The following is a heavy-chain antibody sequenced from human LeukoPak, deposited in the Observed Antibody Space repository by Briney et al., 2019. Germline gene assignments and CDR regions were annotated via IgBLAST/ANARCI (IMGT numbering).Heavy chain of an antibody. D-gene: IGHD4-17*01. CDR3: GRTVTTSTYYYYYYMDV. J-gene: IGHJ6*03. Sequence: GGSLRLSCAASGFSFSSYAMSWVRQAPGKGLEWVSGFSVSDQKTYYADSVKGRFTISRDNSKNTLYLQMNSLRAEDTAVYYCGRTVTTSTYYYYYYMDVWGKGTTVTISS. CDR1: GFSFSSYA. CDR2: FSVSDQKT. V-gene: IGHV3-23*01.